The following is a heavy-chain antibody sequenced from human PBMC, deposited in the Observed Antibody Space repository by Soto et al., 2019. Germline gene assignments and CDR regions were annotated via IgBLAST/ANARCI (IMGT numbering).Heavy chain of an antibody. CDR1: SGSISSSNW. J-gene: IGHJ5*02. CDR3: ARSEIAAADPSNWFDP. Sequence: PSETLSLTCAVSSGSISSSNWWSWVRQPPGKGLEWIGEIYHSGSTNYNPSLKSRVTISVDKSKNQFSLKLSSVTAADTAVYYCARSEIAAADPSNWFDPWGQGTLVTVSS. CDR2: IYHSGST. D-gene: IGHD6-13*01. V-gene: IGHV4-4*02.